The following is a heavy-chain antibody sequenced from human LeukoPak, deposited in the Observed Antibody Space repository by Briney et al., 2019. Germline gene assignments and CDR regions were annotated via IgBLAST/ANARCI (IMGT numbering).Heavy chain of an antibody. Sequence: SETLSLTCTVSGASISSGSSYWSWIRQPAGKGLDWIGRVYTNGNTNYNPSLKSRVTISVDTSKNQFSLKLSSVTAADTAVYYCARDSSGWYHWFDPWGQGTLVTVSS. D-gene: IGHD6-19*01. CDR2: VYTNGNT. J-gene: IGHJ5*02. CDR3: ARDSSGWYHWFDP. CDR1: GASISSGSSY. V-gene: IGHV4-61*02.